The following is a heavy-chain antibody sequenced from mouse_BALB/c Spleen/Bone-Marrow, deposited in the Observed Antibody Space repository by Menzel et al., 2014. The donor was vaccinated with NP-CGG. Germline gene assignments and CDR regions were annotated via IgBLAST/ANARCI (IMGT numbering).Heavy chain of an antibody. CDR3: ARPRDVGYFDY. CDR2: IDPYNGGT. V-gene: IGHV1S135*01. CDR1: GYAFTSYN. D-gene: IGHD3-3*01. Sequence: EVKLMESGPELVKPGASVKVSCKASGYAFTSYNMFWVKQSHGKSLEWIGYIDPYNGGTSYNQKFKGKATLTVDKSSSTAYMHLSSLTSEDSAVYYCARPRDVGYFDYWGQGTTLTVSS. J-gene: IGHJ2*01.